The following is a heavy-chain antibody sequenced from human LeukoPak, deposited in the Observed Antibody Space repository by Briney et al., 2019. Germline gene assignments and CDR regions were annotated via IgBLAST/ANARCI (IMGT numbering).Heavy chain of an antibody. CDR3: ARDYD. J-gene: IGHJ4*02. CDR2: IKQDGSDK. D-gene: IGHD3-16*01. V-gene: IGHV3-7*04. Sequence: GGSLRLSCAASGFTFSNHWMSWVRQAPGKGLEWVANIKQDGSDKYYVDSVKGRFTISRDNAKNSLYLQMNSLRAEDTAVYYCARDYDWGQGTLVTVSS. CDR1: GFTFSNHW.